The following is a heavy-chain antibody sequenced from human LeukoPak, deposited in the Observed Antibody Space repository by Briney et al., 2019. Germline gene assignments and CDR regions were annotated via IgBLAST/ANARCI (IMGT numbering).Heavy chain of an antibody. V-gene: IGHV3-30*18. CDR1: GFTFSSYG. J-gene: IGHJ4*02. CDR2: ISYDGSNK. Sequence: TGGSLRLSCAASGFTFSSYGMHWVRQAPGKGLEWVAVISYDGSNKYYADSVKGRFTISRDNSKNTLYLQMNSLRAEDTAVYYCAKLGGAYGGNAVAYYWGQGTLVTVSS. CDR3: AKLGGAYGGNAVAYY. D-gene: IGHD4-23*01.